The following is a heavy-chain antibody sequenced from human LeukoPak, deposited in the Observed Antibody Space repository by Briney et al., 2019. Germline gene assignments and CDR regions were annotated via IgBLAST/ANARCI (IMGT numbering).Heavy chain of an antibody. CDR1: GFSFSSHG. CDR2: IRFDGSNI. CDR3: AKVLVVRGINYYHYSMDL. D-gene: IGHD3-10*01. J-gene: IGHJ6*02. V-gene: IGHV3-30*02. Sequence: LPGGSLRLSCAASGFSFSSHGMHWVRQAPGKGLEWVTFIRFDGSNIYYVDSVKGRFTISRDNSKNTLYLQMNSLRPEDTAVYYCAKVLVVRGINYYHYSMDLWGQGTTVTVSS.